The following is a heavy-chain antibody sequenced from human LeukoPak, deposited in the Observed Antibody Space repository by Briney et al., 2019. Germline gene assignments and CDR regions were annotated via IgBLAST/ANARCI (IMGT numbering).Heavy chain of an antibody. J-gene: IGHJ4*02. CDR1: GFTFSSYA. CDR2: ISYDGSNK. V-gene: IGHV3-30-3*01. D-gene: IGHD1-26*01. Sequence: PGRSLRLSCAASGFTFSSYAMHWVRQAPGKGLEWVAFISYDGSNKYYADSVKGRFTISRDNSKNTLYLQMNSLRAEDTAVYYCARDPGTWGVVGATEYYFDYWGQGTLVTVSS. CDR3: ARDPGTWGVVGATEYYFDY.